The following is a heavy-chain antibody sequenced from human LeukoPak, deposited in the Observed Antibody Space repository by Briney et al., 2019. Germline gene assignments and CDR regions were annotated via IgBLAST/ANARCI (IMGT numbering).Heavy chain of an antibody. D-gene: IGHD5-18*01. J-gene: IGHJ6*02. CDR2: IIPALNIT. CDR1: GGTFSSSA. CDR3: ARDQGLTAPPPYGLDV. V-gene: IGHV1-69*04. Sequence: GASVKVSCKTCGGTFSSSAITWVRQAPGQGLEWMGRIIPALNITSYAQKFQGRVTISADTSTSTAYMELSSLRSEETAVYYCARDQGLTAPPPYGLDVWGQGTTVTVSS.